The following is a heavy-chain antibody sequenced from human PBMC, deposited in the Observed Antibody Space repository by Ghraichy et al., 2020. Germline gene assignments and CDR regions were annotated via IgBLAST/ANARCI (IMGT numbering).Heavy chain of an antibody. CDR1: GYTFTSYG. Sequence: ASVKVSCKASGYTFTSYGISWVRQAPGQGLEWMGWISGYNGNTEYAQKFQGRVTMTTDTSTSTAYMELRSLRSDDTAVYYCATGLAFYYDSSGYYYFDYWGQGTLVTVSS. J-gene: IGHJ4*02. D-gene: IGHD3-22*01. CDR2: ISGYNGNT. CDR3: ATGLAFYYDSSGYYYFDY. V-gene: IGHV1-18*04.